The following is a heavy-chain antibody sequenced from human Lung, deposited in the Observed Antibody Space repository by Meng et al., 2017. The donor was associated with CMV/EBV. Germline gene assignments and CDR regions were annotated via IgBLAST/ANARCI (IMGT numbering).Heavy chain of an antibody. J-gene: IGHJ5*01. Sequence: LTVSRNYRRWVRQAAGKGVEGVSDSYSGGRIYEEEAVRGRITISRDNFNTIYLQMNNLRVEDTAMYYCARGKPEGTSGNWGWFDSWGQGALVTVSS. V-gene: IGHV3-53*01. CDR3: ARGKPEGTSGNWGWFDS. CDR1: LTVSRNY. CDR2: SYSGGRI. D-gene: IGHD2-8*01.